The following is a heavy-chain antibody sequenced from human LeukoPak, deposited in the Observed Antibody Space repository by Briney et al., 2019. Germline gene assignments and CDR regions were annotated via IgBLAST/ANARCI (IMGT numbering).Heavy chain of an antibody. CDR1: GFTFSSYA. J-gene: IGHJ4*02. CDR2: ISGSGGST. CDR3: AGTYYYDSSGYYYFDY. Sequence: GGSLILSCAASGFTFSSYAMSWVRQAPGKGLEWVSAISGSGGSTYYTDSVKGRFTISRDNSKNTLYLQMNSLRAEDTAVYYCAGTYYYDSSGYYYFDYWGQGTLVTVSS. V-gene: IGHV3-23*01. D-gene: IGHD3-22*01.